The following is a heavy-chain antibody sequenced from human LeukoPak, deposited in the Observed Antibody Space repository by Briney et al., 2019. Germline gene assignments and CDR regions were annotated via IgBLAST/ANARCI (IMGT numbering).Heavy chain of an antibody. Sequence: GGSLGLSCAASGFTVSSNYMSWVRQAPGKGLDWVSVFYSGCSTYYADSVKGRFTISRDNSKNTLYLQMNSLRAEDTAVYYCAREGGEMGAGGQGTLVTVSS. CDR1: GFTVSSNY. D-gene: IGHD1-26*01. CDR2: FYSGCST. V-gene: IGHV3-53*01. CDR3: AREGGEMGA. J-gene: IGHJ4*02.